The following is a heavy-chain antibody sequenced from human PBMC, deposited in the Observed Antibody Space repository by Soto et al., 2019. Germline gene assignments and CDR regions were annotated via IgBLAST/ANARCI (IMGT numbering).Heavy chain of an antibody. CDR2: ISGTGGNT. CDR1: GFRFSRSG. CDR3: AKVRIDHYNGFDA. V-gene: IGHV3-23*01. Sequence: GGSLRLSCVASGFRFSRSGMGWIRQPPGRGLDWVSAISGTGGNTYFADSVEGRFVISRDNSKNTLYLQMNSLRAEDTAVYYCAKVRIDHYNGFDAWGQGTTVTLSS. D-gene: IGHD2-8*01. J-gene: IGHJ6*02.